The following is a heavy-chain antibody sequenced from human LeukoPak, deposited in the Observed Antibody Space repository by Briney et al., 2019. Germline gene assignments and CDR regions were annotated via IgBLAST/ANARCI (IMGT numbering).Heavy chain of an antibody. CDR2: ISGSGGST. V-gene: IGHV3-23*01. Sequence: PGGSLRLSCAASGFTVSTNYMTWVRQAPGKGLEWVSAISGSGGSTYYADSVKGRFTISRDNSKNTLYLQMNSLRAEDTAVYYCAKDADYYDSGGYYHYFDYWGQGTLVTVSS. J-gene: IGHJ4*02. CDR3: AKDADYYDSGGYYHYFDY. D-gene: IGHD3-22*01. CDR1: GFTVSTNY.